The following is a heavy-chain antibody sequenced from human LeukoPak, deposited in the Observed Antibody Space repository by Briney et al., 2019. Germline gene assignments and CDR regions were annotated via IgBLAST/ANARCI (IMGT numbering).Heavy chain of an antibody. D-gene: IGHD3-22*01. CDR2: ISSSGSTI. CDR3: ARGLYYYDSSGYPYYFDY. V-gene: IGHV3-48*03. CDR1: GFTFSSYE. J-gene: IGHJ4*02. Sequence: AGGSLRLPCAASGFTFSSYEMNWVRQAPGKGLEWVSYISSSGSTIYYADSVKGRFTISRDNAKNSLYLQMNSLRAEDTAVYYCARGLYYYDSSGYPYYFDYWGQGTLVTVS.